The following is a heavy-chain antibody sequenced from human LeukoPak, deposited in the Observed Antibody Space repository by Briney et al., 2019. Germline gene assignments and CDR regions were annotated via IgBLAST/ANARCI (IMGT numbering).Heavy chain of an antibody. D-gene: IGHD1-1*01. Sequence: ASVKVSCKASGYTFTSYGISWVRQAPGQGLEWMGWISAYNGNTNYAQKPQGRVTMTTDTSTSTAYMELRSLRSDDTAVYYCARDRGRRLYYYYYGMDVWGQGTTVTVSS. V-gene: IGHV1-18*01. CDR2: ISAYNGNT. J-gene: IGHJ6*02. CDR3: ARDRGRRLYYYYYGMDV. CDR1: GYTFTSYG.